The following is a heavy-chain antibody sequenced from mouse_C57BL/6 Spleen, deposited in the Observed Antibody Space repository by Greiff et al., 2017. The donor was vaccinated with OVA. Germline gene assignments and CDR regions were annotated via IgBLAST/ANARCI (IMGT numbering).Heavy chain of an antibody. CDR1: GYTFTSYW. V-gene: IGHV1-50*01. J-gene: IGHJ2*01. D-gene: IGHD4-1*01. CDR3: ARPWDDY. Sequence: QVQLQQSGAELVKPGASVKLSCKASGYTFTSYWMQWVKQRPGQGLEWIGEIDPSDSYTNYNQKFKGKATLTVDTSSSTAYMQLSSLTSEDSAVYYCARPWDDYWGQGTTLTVSS. CDR2: IDPSDSYT.